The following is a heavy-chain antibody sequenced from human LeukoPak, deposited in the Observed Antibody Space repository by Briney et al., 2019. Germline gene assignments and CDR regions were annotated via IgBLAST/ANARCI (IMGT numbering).Heavy chain of an antibody. CDR1: GFAVSNNY. CDR2: IYSGGST. J-gene: IGHJ6*02. CDR3: AREGGYSYGRNYGMDV. D-gene: IGHD5-18*01. V-gene: IGHV3-53*01. Sequence: GGSLRLSCAASGFAVSNNYMSWVRQAPGKGLEWVSVIYSGGSTYYADSVKGRFTISRDNYKNTLNLQMNSLRAEDTAVYYCAREGGYSYGRNYGMDVWGQGTTVTVPS.